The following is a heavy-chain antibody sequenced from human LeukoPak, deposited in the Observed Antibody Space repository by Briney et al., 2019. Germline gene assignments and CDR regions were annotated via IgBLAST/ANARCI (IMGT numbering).Heavy chain of an antibody. Sequence: SETLSLTCAVYGGSFSGYYWSWIRQPPGKGLEWIGEINHSGSTNYNPSLKSRVTISVDTSKNQFSLKLSSVTAADTAVYYCASTSGSSYYYFDYWGQGTLVTVSS. CDR2: INHSGST. CDR3: ASTSGSSYYYFDY. D-gene: IGHD1-26*01. J-gene: IGHJ4*02. V-gene: IGHV4-34*01. CDR1: GGSFSGYY.